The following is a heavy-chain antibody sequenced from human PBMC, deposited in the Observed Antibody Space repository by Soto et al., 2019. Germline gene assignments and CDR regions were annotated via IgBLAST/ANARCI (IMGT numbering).Heavy chain of an antibody. CDR1: GGSISTVGHY. CDR3: ARATGTLRSRNCDY. D-gene: IGHD1-1*01. CDR2: IYHTGST. V-gene: IGHV4-31*03. Sequence: SETLSLTCSVSGGSISTVGHYWTWIRQPPGKGLEWIGSIYHTGSTYYSKSLRSRLTMSVDTSKSQFSLRLSCVTAADTAVYYCARATGTLRSRNCDYWGQGSLVTVSS. J-gene: IGHJ4*02.